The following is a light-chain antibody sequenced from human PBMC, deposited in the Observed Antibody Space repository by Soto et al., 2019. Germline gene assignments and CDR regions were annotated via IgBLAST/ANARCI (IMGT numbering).Light chain of an antibody. CDR1: QSGSSY. V-gene: IGKV3D-20*01. J-gene: IGKJ5*01. CDR3: EQYGNSPQIT. CDR2: ALS. Sequence: IVLTESAAPPSLSPGERATLSCGASQSGSSYLARYQQKPGLAPRLVIYALSIRATGIPDRFSGSGSVTDFTLTISRLQPEDCAVYFCEQYGNSPQITFGQGTQLDFK.